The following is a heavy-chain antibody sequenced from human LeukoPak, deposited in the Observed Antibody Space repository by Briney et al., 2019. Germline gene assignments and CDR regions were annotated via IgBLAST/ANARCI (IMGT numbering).Heavy chain of an antibody. CDR1: GFTFSSYW. D-gene: IGHD2-15*01. J-gene: IGHJ6*02. CDR2: INSDGSST. Sequence: GGSLRLSCAASGFTFSSYWMHWVRQAPGKGLVWVSRINSDGSSTSYADSVKGRFTISRDNAKNTLYLQMNSQSAEDTAIYYCARGGFKYNYYDAMDVWGQGTTVTVSS. V-gene: IGHV3-74*01. CDR3: ARGGFKYNYYDAMDV.